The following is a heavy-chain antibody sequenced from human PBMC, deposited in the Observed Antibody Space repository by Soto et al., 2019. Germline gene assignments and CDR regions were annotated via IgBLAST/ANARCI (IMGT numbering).Heavy chain of an antibody. J-gene: IGHJ5*02. CDR1: GGSISSGGYY. CDR3: XARDLQGGFLGS. Sequence: QVQLQESGPGLVKPSQTLSLTCTVSGGSISSGGYYWSWIRQHPGKGLEWIGYIYYSGSTYYNPSLKSRVTISVDTSKNQFSLXLXSXXXXXXXXXXXARDLQGGFLGSWXXGTXXXVSS. D-gene: IGHD2-15*01. CDR2: IYYSGST. V-gene: IGHV4-31*03.